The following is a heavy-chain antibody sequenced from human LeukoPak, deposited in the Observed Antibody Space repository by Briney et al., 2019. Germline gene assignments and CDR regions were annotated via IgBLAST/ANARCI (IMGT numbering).Heavy chain of an antibody. J-gene: IGHJ4*02. CDR2: ISGSGGST. V-gene: IGHV3-23*01. CDR1: GFTFSSYG. CDR3: AKERESSGYFDY. D-gene: IGHD3-22*01. Sequence: RAGGSLRLSCAASGFTFSSYGMSWVRQAPGKGLEWVSAISGSGGSTYYADSVKGRFTVSRDNSKNTQYLQMNSLRAEDTAVYYCAKERESSGYFDYWGQGILVTVSS.